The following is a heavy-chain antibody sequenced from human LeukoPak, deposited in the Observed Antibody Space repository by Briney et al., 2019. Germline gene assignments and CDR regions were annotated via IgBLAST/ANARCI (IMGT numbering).Heavy chain of an antibody. D-gene: IGHD2/OR15-2a*01. CDR2: IGKDGTGN. CDR1: GFSLSRYW. J-gene: IGHJ4*02. V-gene: IGHV3-7*01. Sequence: GGSLRLSCAASGFSLSRYWMSWVRQAPRKGLEWVANIGKDGTGNHYVDSVKGRFTISRDNAKNSLYLQMNSLRADDTAVYYCARDLDFYATDYWGQGTLVTVSS. CDR3: ARDLDFYATDY.